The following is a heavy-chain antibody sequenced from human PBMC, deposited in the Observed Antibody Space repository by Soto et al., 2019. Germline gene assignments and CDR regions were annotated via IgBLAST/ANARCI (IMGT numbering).Heavy chain of an antibody. CDR3: ARVRGAKLYLLDY. CDR1: GGTFSSYA. CDR2: IIPSFGTA. V-gene: IGHV1-69*12. Sequence: QVQLVQSGAEVKKPGSSVKVSCKASGGTFSSYAISWVRQAPGQGLEWMGGIIPSFGTANYAQKFQGRVTITADESTSTAYLARSRLRNEDTAVYYWARVRGAKLYLLDYWGKGTLVTVSS. D-gene: IGHD2-2*02. J-gene: IGHJ4*02.